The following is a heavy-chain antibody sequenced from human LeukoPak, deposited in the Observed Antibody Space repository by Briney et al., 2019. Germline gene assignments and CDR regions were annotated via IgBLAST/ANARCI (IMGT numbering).Heavy chain of an antibody. J-gene: IGHJ4*02. CDR1: GFTLSNYG. Sequence: GGSLRLSCAASGFTLSNYGVHWVRQAPGKGLEWVAVISYDGGNKYFADSVKGRFTISRDNSKNTLYLQMNSLRPEDTAVYYCARGSIVGARGLGDYWGQGTLVTVSS. D-gene: IGHD1-26*01. CDR3: ARGSIVGARGLGDY. V-gene: IGHV3-30*03. CDR2: ISYDGGNK.